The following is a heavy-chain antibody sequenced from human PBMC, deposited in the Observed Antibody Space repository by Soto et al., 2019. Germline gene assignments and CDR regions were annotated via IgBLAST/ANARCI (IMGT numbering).Heavy chain of an antibody. Sequence: ASVKVSCKASGYTFTSYGISWVRQAPGQGLEWMGWISAYNGNTNYAQKFQGWVTMTRDTSISTAYMELSRLRSDDTAVYYCARGDYYDSSGHDYWGQGTLVTVSS. J-gene: IGHJ4*02. CDR3: ARGDYYDSSGHDY. D-gene: IGHD3-22*01. V-gene: IGHV1-18*01. CDR1: GYTFTSYG. CDR2: ISAYNGNT.